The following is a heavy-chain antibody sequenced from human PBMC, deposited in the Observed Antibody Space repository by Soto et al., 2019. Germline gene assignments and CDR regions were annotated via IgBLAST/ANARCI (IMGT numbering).Heavy chain of an antibody. CDR2: INPNSGGT. D-gene: IGHD2-8*01. Sequence: ASVKVSCKASGYTFTGYYMHWVRQAPGQGLEWMGWINPNSGGTNYAQKFQGRVTMTRDTSISTAYIELSRLRSDDTAVYYCARVRFVLMAAGAFDIWGQGTMVTVSS. CDR1: GYTFTGYY. CDR3: ARVRFVLMAAGAFDI. V-gene: IGHV1-2*02. J-gene: IGHJ3*02.